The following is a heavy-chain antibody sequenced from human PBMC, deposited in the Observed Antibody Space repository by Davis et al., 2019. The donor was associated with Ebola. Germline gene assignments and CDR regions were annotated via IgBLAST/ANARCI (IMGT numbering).Heavy chain of an antibody. CDR1: GFMFSDSY. Sequence: PGGSLRLSCAASGFMFSDSYMSWIRPAPGKGLEWVSYISSSTSTKHYADSVKGRFTISRDNAKDSLYLQMCSLRDDDTAVYYCVRTDGGKPVFQHWGQGTLVTVSA. CDR3: VRTDGGKPVFQH. V-gene: IGHV3-11*01. CDR2: ISSSTSTK. D-gene: IGHD4-23*01. J-gene: IGHJ1*01.